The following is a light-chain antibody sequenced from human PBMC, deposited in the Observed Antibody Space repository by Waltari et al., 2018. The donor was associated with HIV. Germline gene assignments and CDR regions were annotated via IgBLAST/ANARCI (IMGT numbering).Light chain of an antibody. CDR3: QQYNNWPPWT. CDR2: DAA. J-gene: IGKJ1*01. V-gene: IGKV3-15*01. CDR1: QTVSTN. Sequence: VMTQSPATLSVSPGDRATLSCRASQTVSTNLAWYQQKPGQAPRLLIYDAATRATGIPARFSGSGSGTECTLTITSLQSEDSAIYYCQQYNNWPPWTFGQGTKVEIK.